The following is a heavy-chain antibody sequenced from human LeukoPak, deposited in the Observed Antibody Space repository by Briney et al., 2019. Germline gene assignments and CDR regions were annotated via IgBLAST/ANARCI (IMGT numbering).Heavy chain of an antibody. Sequence: SETLSLTCTVSGGSISSYYWSWIRQPAGKGLEWIGRIYTSGSTNYNPSLKSRVTMSVDTSKNQFSLKLSSVTAADTAVYYCARENIMITFGAVITLFDYWGQGTLVTVPS. J-gene: IGHJ4*02. CDR2: IYTSGST. CDR1: GGSISSYY. D-gene: IGHD3-16*02. CDR3: ARENIMITFGAVITLFDY. V-gene: IGHV4-4*07.